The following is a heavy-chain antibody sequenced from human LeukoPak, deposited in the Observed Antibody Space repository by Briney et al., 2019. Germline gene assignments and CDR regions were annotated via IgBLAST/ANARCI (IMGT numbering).Heavy chain of an antibody. Sequence: PSETLSLTCTVSGGSISSSSYYWGWIRQPPGKGLEWIGSIYYSGSTYYNPSLKSRVTISVDTSKNQFSLKLSSVTAADTAVYYCAGLYSGYDYFDYWGQGTLVTVSS. CDR3: AGLYSGYDYFDY. J-gene: IGHJ4*02. CDR1: GGSISSSSYY. V-gene: IGHV4-39*01. D-gene: IGHD5-12*01. CDR2: IYYSGST.